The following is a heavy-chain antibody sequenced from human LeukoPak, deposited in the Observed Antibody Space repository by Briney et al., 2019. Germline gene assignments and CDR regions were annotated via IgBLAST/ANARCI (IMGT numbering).Heavy chain of an antibody. V-gene: IGHV3-23*01. D-gene: IGHD3-22*01. CDR3: AKDPYYYDSSGYYFDYFDY. J-gene: IGHJ4*02. CDR2: ISGSGGST. CDR1: GFTFSSYA. Sequence: GGSLRLSCAASGFTFSSYAMSWVRQAPGKGLEWVSAISGSGGSTYYADSVKGRLTISRDNSKNTLYLQMNSLRAEDTAVYYCAKDPYYYDSSGYYFDYFDYWGQGTLVTVSS.